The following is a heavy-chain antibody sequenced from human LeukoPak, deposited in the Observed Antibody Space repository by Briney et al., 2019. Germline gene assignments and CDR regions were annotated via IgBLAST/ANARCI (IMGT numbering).Heavy chain of an antibody. CDR3: ASGRDFWSGYYTGFDH. CDR2: IKQDGSEK. J-gene: IGHJ4*02. V-gene: IGHV3-7*01. D-gene: IGHD3-3*01. Sequence: GGSLRLSCAASGFTFSRNWMSWVRQAPGKGLEWVANIKQDGSEKYYVDSVKGRFTISRDNAKNSLYLQMNSLRAEDTAVYYCASGRDFWSGYYTGFDHWGQGTLVTVSS. CDR1: GFTFSRNW.